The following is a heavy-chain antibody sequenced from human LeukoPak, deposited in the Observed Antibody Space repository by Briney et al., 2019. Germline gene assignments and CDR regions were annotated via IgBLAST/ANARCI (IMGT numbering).Heavy chain of an antibody. J-gene: IGHJ4*02. D-gene: IGHD3-3*01. CDR2: ISYSSGYI. V-gene: IGHV3-21*01. Sequence: GGSLRLSCAASGFXFSSYSINWVRQAPGEGLEWVSSISYSSGYIYYADSVKGRFTISRDNAKNSLYLQMSSLRAEDTAVFYCARTRVGVVIDYFDYWGQGTLVTVSS. CDR1: GFXFSSYS. CDR3: ARTRVGVVIDYFDY.